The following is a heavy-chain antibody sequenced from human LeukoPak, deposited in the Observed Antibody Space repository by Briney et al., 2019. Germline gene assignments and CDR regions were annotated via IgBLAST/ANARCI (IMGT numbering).Heavy chain of an antibody. CDR1: GGSISSDY. CDR2: IHYSGNT. D-gene: IGHD3-10*01. Sequence: SETLSLTCTVSGGSISSDYWTWIRQPPGKGLEWIGYIHYSGNTNYNPSLKSRVTISVDTSKNQFSLQLNSVTPEDTAVYYCAVGYYYGSGSYNWFDPWGQGTLVTVSS. CDR3: AVGYYYGSGSYNWFDP. J-gene: IGHJ5*02. V-gene: IGHV4-59*12.